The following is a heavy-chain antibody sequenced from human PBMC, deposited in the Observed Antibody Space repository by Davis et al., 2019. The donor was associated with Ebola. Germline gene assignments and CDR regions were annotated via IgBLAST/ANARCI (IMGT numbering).Heavy chain of an antibody. CDR3: ARDLYLGSWNYYGMNV. D-gene: IGHD2/OR15-2a*01. J-gene: IGHJ6*02. CDR1: RFTFSSSS. Sequence: GESLKISCAASRFTFSSSSMNWVRQAPGKGLEWVSAISSSSSYIYYGDPVKGRSTITRDNAKNSPYLQMNSLRAEDTAVYYCARDLYLGSWNYYGMNVWGQGTTVTVSS. CDR2: ISSSSSYI. V-gene: IGHV3-21*01.